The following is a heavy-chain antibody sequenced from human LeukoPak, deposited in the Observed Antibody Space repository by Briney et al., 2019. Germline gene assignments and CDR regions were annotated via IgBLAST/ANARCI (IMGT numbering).Heavy chain of an antibody. CDR1: GGSISSSSYY. CDR2: IYYSGST. V-gene: IGHV4-39*07. CDR3: ARVGSGSGVFDY. D-gene: IGHD3-10*01. Sequence: PSETLSLTCTVSGGSISSSSYYWGWIRQPPGKGLEWIGSIYYSGSTYYNPSLKSRVTISVDTSKNQFSLKLSSVTAADTAVYYCARVGSGSGVFDYWGQGTLVTVSS. J-gene: IGHJ4*02.